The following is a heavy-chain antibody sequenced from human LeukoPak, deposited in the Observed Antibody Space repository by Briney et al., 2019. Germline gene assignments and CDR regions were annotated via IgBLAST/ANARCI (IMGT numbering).Heavy chain of an antibody. CDR1: GGSFNGYY. CDR3: AVGRSY. J-gene: IGHJ4*02. Sequence: SETLSLTCAVYGGSFNGYYCSWIRQAPGKGLEWIGEINYSGRTSYNPSLKSRVTISLDTTKNQFSLNLTSETAADTAVYYCAVGRSYWGQGNLVTVSS. CDR2: INYSGRT. V-gene: IGHV4-34*01.